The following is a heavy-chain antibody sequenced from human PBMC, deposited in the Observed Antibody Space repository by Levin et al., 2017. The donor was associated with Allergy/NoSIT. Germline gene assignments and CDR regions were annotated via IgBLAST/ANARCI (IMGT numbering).Heavy chain of an antibody. CDR2: IIPIFGTA. CDR1: GGTFSSYA. J-gene: IGHJ5*02. D-gene: IGHD4-17*01. CDR3: ARHPPRYGDEECWFDP. V-gene: IGHV1-69*06. Sequence: ASVKVSCKASGGTFSSYAISWVRQAPGQGLEWMGGIIPIFGTANYAQKFQGRVTITADKSTSTAYMELSSLRSEDTAVYYCARHPPRYGDEECWFDPWGQGTLVTVSS.